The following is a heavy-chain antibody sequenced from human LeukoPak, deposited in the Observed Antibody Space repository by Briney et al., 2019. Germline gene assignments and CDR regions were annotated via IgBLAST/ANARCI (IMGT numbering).Heavy chain of an antibody. Sequence: VGSLRLSCAASGFNFRDYGIHWVRQAPGKGLEWLSVTSGNGRFTDYADSVKGRFTISRDNSKNSLFLQIHSVRTEDTAFYYCAKEQRPDSFSDFDYWGQGTLVTVSS. D-gene: IGHD2/OR15-2a*01. CDR2: TSGNGRFT. CDR3: AKEQRPDSFSDFDY. J-gene: IGHJ4*02. V-gene: IGHV3-43*02. CDR1: GFNFRDYG.